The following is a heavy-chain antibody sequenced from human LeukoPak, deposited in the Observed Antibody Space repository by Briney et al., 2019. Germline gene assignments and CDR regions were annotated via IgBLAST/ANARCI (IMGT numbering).Heavy chain of an antibody. V-gene: IGHV1-18*01. CDR1: GYTFTSYG. Sequence: ASVKVSCKASGYTFTSYGISWVRQAPGQGLEWMGWISAYNGNTNYAQKLQGRVTMTTDTSTSTAYMELRSLRSDDTAVYYCAREGVVGSGSYLFNYYMDVWGKGTTVTVSS. J-gene: IGHJ6*03. D-gene: IGHD3-10*01. CDR2: ISAYNGNT. CDR3: AREGVVGSGSYLFNYYMDV.